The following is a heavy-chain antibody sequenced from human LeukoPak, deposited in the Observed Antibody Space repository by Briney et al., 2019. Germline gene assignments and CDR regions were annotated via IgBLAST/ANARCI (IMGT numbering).Heavy chain of an antibody. D-gene: IGHD2-2*01. CDR1: GFTFSSYS. CDR3: ARDTKYAFDN. J-gene: IGHJ4*02. Sequence: PGGSLSLSCAASGFTFSSYSMIWVRQAPGKGLEWISYIGISSGNTKYADSVKGRFTISGDKAKNSVYLQMNSLRVEDTAVYYCARDTKYAFDNWGQGTLVTVSS. V-gene: IGHV3-48*01. CDR2: IGISSGNT.